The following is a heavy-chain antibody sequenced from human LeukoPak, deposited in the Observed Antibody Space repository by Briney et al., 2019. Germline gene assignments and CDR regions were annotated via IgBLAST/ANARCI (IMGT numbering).Heavy chain of an antibody. J-gene: IGHJ3*02. V-gene: IGHV1-18*01. Sequence: ASVKVSCKASGYTFTTYDISWVRQAPGQGLEWMGWISAYNGNTNYAQKLQGRVTMTTDTSTSTAYMELRSLRSDDTAVYYCALLEGYSSGYYYTQNAFDIWGQGTMVTVSS. CDR1: GYTFTTYD. D-gene: IGHD3-22*01. CDR3: ALLEGYSSGYYYTQNAFDI. CDR2: ISAYNGNT.